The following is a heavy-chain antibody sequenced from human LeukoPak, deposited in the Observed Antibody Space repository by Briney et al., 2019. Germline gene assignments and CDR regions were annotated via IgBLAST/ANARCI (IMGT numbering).Heavy chain of an antibody. CDR1: GYTFTSYD. V-gene: IGHV1-8*01. CDR2: MNPNSGNT. CDR3: ARQRPTGTTDY. D-gene: IGHD1-7*01. Sequence: ASVKVSCRASGYTFTSYDINWVRQATGQGLEWMGWMNPNSGNTGYAQEFQGRVTMTRNTSISTAYMELSSLRSEDTAVYYCARQRPTGTTDYWGQGTLVTVSS. J-gene: IGHJ4*02.